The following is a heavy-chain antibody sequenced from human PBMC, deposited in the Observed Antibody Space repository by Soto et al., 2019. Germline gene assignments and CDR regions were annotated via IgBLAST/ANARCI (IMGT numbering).Heavy chain of an antibody. CDR2: INHSGST. J-gene: IGHJ4*02. Sequence: QVQLQQWGAGLLKPSETLSLTCAVYGGSFSGYYWSWIRQPPGKGLEWIGEINHSGSTNYNPSLKSRVTISVDTSKNQFSLKLSSVTAADTAVYYCAMGRTQNPYYDFWSGYYTFDYWGQGTLVTVSS. D-gene: IGHD3-3*01. CDR1: GGSFSGYY. V-gene: IGHV4-34*01. CDR3: AMGRTQNPYYDFWSGYYTFDY.